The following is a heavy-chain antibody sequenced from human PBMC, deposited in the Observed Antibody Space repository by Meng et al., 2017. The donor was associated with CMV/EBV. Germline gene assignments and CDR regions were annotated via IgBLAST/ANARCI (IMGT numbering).Heavy chain of an antibody. D-gene: IGHD3-10*01. CDR1: GSISSYY. Sequence: GSISSYYWSWIRQPAGKGLDWIGRIYTSGSTNYNPSLKSRVTMSVDTSKNQFSLKLSSVTAADTAVYYCAREEITMVRGVLNYFDYWGQGTLVTVSS. J-gene: IGHJ4*02. CDR2: IYTSGST. CDR3: AREEITMVRGVLNYFDY. V-gene: IGHV4-4*07.